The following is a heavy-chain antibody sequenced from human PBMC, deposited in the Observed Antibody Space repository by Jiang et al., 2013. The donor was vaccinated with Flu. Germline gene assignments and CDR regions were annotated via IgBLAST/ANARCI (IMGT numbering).Heavy chain of an antibody. CDR2: IWYDGSNK. Sequence: AVIWYDGSNKYYADSVKGRFTISRDNSKNTLYLQMNSLRAEDTAVYYCARDQGGCSSTSCPEYYYYYGMDVWGQGTTVTVSS. D-gene: IGHD2-2*01. CDR3: ARDQGGCSSTSCPEYYYYYGMDV. V-gene: IGHV3-33*01. J-gene: IGHJ6*02.